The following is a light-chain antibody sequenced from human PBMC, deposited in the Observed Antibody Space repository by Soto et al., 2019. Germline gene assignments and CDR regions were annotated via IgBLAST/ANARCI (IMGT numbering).Light chain of an antibody. J-gene: IGLJ1*01. Sequence: ELTQPPSVSVAPGQTARIMCGGNNIESKSVHWYQQKAGQAPVLVVYADDDRPSGIPERLSGSNSGNTATLTITRVEAGDEADYFCQVWDSSRDLHVFGSGTKLTVL. V-gene: IGLV3-21*02. CDR3: QVWDSSRDLHV. CDR1: NIESKS. CDR2: ADD.